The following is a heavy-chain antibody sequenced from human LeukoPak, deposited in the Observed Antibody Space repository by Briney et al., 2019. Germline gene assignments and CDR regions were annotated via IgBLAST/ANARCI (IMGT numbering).Heavy chain of an antibody. Sequence: ASVKVSCKTSGYTFASYYMHWMRQAPGQGLEWVGMINPNGGGTSSAQKFQGRVTMTRDTSTSTVYMDLSSLRSEDTAIYYCARRGGCISTSCNLDYWGQGTLVTVSS. V-gene: IGHV1-46*03. CDR2: INPNGGGT. D-gene: IGHD2-2*01. CDR3: ARRGGCISTSCNLDY. J-gene: IGHJ4*02. CDR1: GYTFASYY.